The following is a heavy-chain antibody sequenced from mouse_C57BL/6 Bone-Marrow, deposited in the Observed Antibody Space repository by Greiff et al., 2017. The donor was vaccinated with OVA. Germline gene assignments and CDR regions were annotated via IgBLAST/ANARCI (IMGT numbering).Heavy chain of an antibody. CDR2: INPNNGGT. Sequence: EVQLQQSGPELVKPGASVKISCKASGYTFTDYYMNWVKQSHGKSLEWIGDINPNNGGTSYNQKFKGKATLTVDKSSSTAYMELRSLTSEDSAVYYCARSEGDSSGDDYWGQGTTLTVSS. D-gene: IGHD3-2*02. CDR3: ARSEGDSSGDDY. V-gene: IGHV1-26*01. J-gene: IGHJ2*01. CDR1: GYTFTDYY.